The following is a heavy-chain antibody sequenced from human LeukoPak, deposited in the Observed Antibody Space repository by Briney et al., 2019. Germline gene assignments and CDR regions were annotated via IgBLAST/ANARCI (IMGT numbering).Heavy chain of an antibody. J-gene: IGHJ4*02. CDR1: GFPFSDHF. D-gene: IGHD6-19*01. Sequence: GGSLRLSCAASGFPFSDHFLYWVRQAPGKGREWVGRIRNKPKGYTTEYAASVKCRFTISRDESKISLFLQMISLKAEDTAVYYCARVGSVAGSDYLDYWGQGTLVTVSS. CDR3: ARVGSVAGSDYLDY. CDR2: IRNKPKGYTT. V-gene: IGHV3-72*01.